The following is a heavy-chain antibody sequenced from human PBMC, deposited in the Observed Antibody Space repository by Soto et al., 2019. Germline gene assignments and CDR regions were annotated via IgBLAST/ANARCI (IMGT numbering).Heavy chain of an antibody. CDR3: AKGGIMITFGGVIVTAFDY. J-gene: IGHJ4*02. D-gene: IGHD3-16*02. CDR1: GFTFSSYA. V-gene: IGHV3-23*01. CDR2: ISGSGGST. Sequence: GGSLRLSCAASGFTFSSYAMSWVRQAPGKGLEWVSAISGSGGSTYYADSVKGRFTISRDNSKNTLYLQMNSLRAEDTAVYYCAKGGIMITFGGVIVTAFDYWGQGTL.